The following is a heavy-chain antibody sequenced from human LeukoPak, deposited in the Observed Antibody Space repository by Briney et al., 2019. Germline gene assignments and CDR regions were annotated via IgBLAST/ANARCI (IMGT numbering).Heavy chain of an antibody. CDR3: ASSSAGHNWFDP. CDR2: ISGDGSVT. J-gene: IGHJ5*02. CDR1: GFTFSSYW. V-gene: IGHV3-74*01. D-gene: IGHD3-10*01. Sequence: PGGSLRLSCAASGFTFSSYWMHWVRQAPGKGLVWVSRISGDGSVTTYADSVKGRFTISRDNAKNTLYLQMNSLRAEDMAVFYCASSSAGHNWFDPWGQGTLVTVSS.